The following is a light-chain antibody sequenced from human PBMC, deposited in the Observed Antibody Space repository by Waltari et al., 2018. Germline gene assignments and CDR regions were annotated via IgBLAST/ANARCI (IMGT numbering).Light chain of an antibody. V-gene: IGKV3-20*01. Sequence: EVVLTQSPDPLSLSPGERATLFCRASQSISRYLVWYQQRPGQAPRLLIYGASIRAAGIPDRFSGSGSGTDFTLSISRLEPEDFAVYYCQNHERLPATFGQGTRVEIK. CDR1: QSISRY. CDR2: GAS. J-gene: IGKJ1*01. CDR3: QNHERLPAT.